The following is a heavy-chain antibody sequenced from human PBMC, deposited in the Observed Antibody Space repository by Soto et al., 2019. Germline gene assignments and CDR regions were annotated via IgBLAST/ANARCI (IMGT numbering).Heavy chain of an antibody. CDR3: GKERRGSGWLVCSY. D-gene: IGHD6-19*01. CDR2: ISGNGAET. V-gene: IGHV3-23*01. CDR1: GFPFSSYA. Sequence: PGGSLRLSCAASGFPFSSYAMSWVRQAPGKGLEWVSAISGNGAETSYAASVRGRFTISRDNSRDTLYLQMNSLRADDTAVYYRGKERRGSGWLVCSYWGQGILVTVSS. J-gene: IGHJ4*02.